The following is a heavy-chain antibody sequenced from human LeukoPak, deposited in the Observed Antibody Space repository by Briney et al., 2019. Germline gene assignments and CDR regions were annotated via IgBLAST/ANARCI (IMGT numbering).Heavy chain of an antibody. CDR3: AREGVLLIGGRAFDI. CDR1: GFTFSSYS. J-gene: IGHJ3*02. CDR2: ISSSSSYI. V-gene: IGHV3-21*01. D-gene: IGHD1-26*01. Sequence: PGGSLRLSCAASGFTFSSYSMNWVRQAPGKGLEWVSSISSSSSYIYYADSVKGRFTISRDNAKNSLYLQMNSLRAEDTAVYYCAREGVLLIGGRAFDIWGQGTMVTVSS.